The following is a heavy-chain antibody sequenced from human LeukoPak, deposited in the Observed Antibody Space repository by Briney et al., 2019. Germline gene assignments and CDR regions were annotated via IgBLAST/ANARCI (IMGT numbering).Heavy chain of an antibody. CDR3: ARDLDGDYGDYASDY. J-gene: IGHJ4*02. Sequence: GASVKVSCKASGYTVTGYYMHWVRQAPGQGLEWMGRINPKSGGTNSAQKFQGRITMTRDTSISTAYMELSRLRSDDTAVYYCARDLDGDYGDYASDYWGQGTLVTVSS. CDR1: GYTVTGYY. V-gene: IGHV1-2*06. D-gene: IGHD4-17*01. CDR2: INPKSGGT.